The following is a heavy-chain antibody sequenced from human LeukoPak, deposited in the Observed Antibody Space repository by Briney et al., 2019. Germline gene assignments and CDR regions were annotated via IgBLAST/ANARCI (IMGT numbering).Heavy chain of an antibody. CDR1: GFTFSSYA. D-gene: IGHD5-18*01. J-gene: IGHJ4*02. V-gene: IGHV3-23*01. CDR3: SKEMRRYSFGLPDYVFDY. CDR2: ISGRGGST. Sequence: GGSLRLSCSASGFTFSSYAMSWVRQAPGKGLEWVSAISGRGGSTYYADSVKVRFTISRENSKNTLYLQLKSLRAEATAVYYCSKEMRRYSFGLPDYVFDYWGQGTLVTVSS.